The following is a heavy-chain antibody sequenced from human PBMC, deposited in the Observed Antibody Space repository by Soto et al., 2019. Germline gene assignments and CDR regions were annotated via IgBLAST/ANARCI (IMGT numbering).Heavy chain of an antibody. CDR2: IKQDGSEK. Sequence: PGGSLRLSCAASGFTFSSYWMSWVRQAPGKGLEWVANIKQDGSEKYYVDSVKGRFTISRDNAKNSLYLQMNSLRAEDTAVYYCAREGLRYYYDSSGYYYADNFDYWGQGT. J-gene: IGHJ4*02. CDR3: AREGLRYYYDSSGYYYADNFDY. V-gene: IGHV3-7*01. D-gene: IGHD3-22*01. CDR1: GFTFSSYW.